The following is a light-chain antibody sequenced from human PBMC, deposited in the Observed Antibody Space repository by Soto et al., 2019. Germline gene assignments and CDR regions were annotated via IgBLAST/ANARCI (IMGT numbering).Light chain of an antibody. CDR1: QSISHY. CDR2: GAA. CDR3: QQYDASPFT. J-gene: IGKJ3*01. V-gene: IGKV3-20*01. Sequence: EIVLTQSPGTLSLSPGERATLSCRANQSISHYLAWYQQKAGKSPRLLIDGAASRAIGIPDRFNGTGSETTFTLTISRLQPEDFALYFCQQYDASPFTFGPGTKVDI.